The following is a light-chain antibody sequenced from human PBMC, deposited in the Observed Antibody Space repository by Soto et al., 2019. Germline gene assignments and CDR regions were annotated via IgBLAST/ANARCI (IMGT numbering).Light chain of an antibody. Sequence: EIVLTQSPGTLSFSPGEGATLSCRASQSVSSSYLAWYQQKPGQAPRLLIYAASIRATDFPARFSGSGSGTEFTLTISSLQSEDFAVYYCQQYNYWPTFGQGTRLEIK. J-gene: IGKJ5*01. CDR3: QQYNYWPT. CDR1: QSVSSSY. CDR2: AAS. V-gene: IGKV3-15*01.